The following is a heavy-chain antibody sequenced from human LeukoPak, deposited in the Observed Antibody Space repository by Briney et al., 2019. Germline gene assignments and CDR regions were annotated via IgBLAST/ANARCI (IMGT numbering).Heavy chain of an antibody. CDR2: ISSSGSTI. CDR1: GFTFSIYS. J-gene: IGHJ6*02. D-gene: IGHD1-1*01. Sequence: GGSLRLSCAASGFTFSIYSMSWIRQAPGKGLEWVSYISSSGSTIYYADSVKGRFTISRDNAKNSLYLQMNSLRAEDTAVYYCARGYNKRDYYYYYGMDVWGQGTTVTVSS. CDR3: ARGYNKRDYYYYYGMDV. V-gene: IGHV3-11*01.